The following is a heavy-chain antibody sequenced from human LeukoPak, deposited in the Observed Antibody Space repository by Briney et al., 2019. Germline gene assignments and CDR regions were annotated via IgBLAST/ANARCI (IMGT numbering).Heavy chain of an antibody. D-gene: IGHD6-13*01. V-gene: IGHV4-39*01. CDR1: GGSISSSSYY. Sequence: SETLSLTCTVSGGSISSSSYYWGWIRQPPGKGLEWIGSIYYSGSTYYNPFLKSRVTISVDTSKNQFSLKLSSVTAADTAVYYCARHHTEHSSSWYAFDYWGQGTLVTVSS. CDR3: ARHHTEHSSSWYAFDY. CDR2: IYYSGST. J-gene: IGHJ4*02.